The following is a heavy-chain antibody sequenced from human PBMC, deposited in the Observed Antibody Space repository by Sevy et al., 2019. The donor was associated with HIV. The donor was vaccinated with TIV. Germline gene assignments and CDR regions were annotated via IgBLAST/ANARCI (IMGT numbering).Heavy chain of an antibody. Sequence: GGSLRLSCAASGFNFNPYAMHWVRQAPGKGLEWVATISSDGSKKDYADSVKGRFTISRDNSKNTMNLQMNSLRVDETAVYYCAKDGYYYDSTARDWFDPWGQGTLVTVSS. J-gene: IGHJ5*02. V-gene: IGHV3-33*03. CDR1: GFNFNPYA. D-gene: IGHD3-22*01. CDR3: AKDGYYYDSTARDWFDP. CDR2: ISSDGSKK.